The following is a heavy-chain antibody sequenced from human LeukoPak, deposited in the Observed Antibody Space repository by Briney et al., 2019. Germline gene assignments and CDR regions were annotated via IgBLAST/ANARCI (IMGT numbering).Heavy chain of an antibody. D-gene: IGHD3-22*01. J-gene: IGHJ4*02. Sequence: GGSLRLSCAASGFTFSNAWMSWVRQAPGKGLEWVGRIKSKTDGGTTDYAAPVKGRFTISRDDSKNTLYLQMNSRKTEDTAVYYCTTDVLTGYYDSSGYSGIDYWGQGTLVTVSS. CDR3: TTDVLTGYYDSSGYSGIDY. CDR1: GFTFSNAW. CDR2: IKSKTDGGTT. V-gene: IGHV3-15*01.